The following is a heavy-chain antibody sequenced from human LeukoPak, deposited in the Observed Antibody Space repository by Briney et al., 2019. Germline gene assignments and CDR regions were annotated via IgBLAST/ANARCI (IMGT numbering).Heavy chain of an antibody. CDR1: GGSISSSSYY. V-gene: IGHV4-39*02. CDR2: IYYSGST. D-gene: IGHD2-15*01. J-gene: IGHJ4*02. Sequence: SETLSLTCTVSGGSISSSSYYWGWIRQPPGKGPEWIGSIYYSGSTYYNPSPKSRVTISVDTSKNQFSLKLSSVTAADTAVYYCARDRRYCSGGSCPITFDYWGQGTLVTVSS. CDR3: ARDRRYCSGGSCPITFDY.